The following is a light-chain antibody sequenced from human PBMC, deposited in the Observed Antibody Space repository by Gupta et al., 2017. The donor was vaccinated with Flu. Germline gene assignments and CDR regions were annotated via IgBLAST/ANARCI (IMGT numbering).Light chain of an antibody. Sequence: GGTARSNCCRDAIGNGTVSWYQVKPGEAPVLVVYDTRDSPSGTPERFSGSKSANTATLTISGVEGGDEADFYCQLWDSRADRPVFGGGTKFTVL. CDR1: AIGNGT. CDR3: QLWDSRADRPV. V-gene: IGLV3-21*02. J-gene: IGLJ2*01. CDR2: DTR.